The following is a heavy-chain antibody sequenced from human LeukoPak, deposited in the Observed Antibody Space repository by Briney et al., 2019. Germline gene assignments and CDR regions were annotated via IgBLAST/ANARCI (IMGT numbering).Heavy chain of an antibody. CDR2: ISTSGSYR. J-gene: IGHJ4*02. D-gene: IGHD5-12*01. V-gene: IGHV3-21*01. CDR3: DTAGCVCGGYDCYYFDY. Sequence: GGSLRLSCAASRFTFSSYRMNWVRQAPGKGLEWVSSISTSGSYRYYAESVKGRFTMSRDNAKNSLYLKMNCLRAEDTAVYYCDTAGCVCGGYDCYYFDYWVQGTLVTVSS. CDR1: RFTFSSYR.